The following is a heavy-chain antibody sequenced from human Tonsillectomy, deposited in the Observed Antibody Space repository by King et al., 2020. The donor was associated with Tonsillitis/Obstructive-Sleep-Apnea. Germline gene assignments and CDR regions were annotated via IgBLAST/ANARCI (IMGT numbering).Heavy chain of an antibody. V-gene: IGHV3-9*01. CDR3: AKAPGPIVVVPAASDFFSYYMDV. CDR2: ISWNSGSI. CDR1: GFTFDDYA. J-gene: IGHJ6*03. D-gene: IGHD2-2*01. Sequence: VQLVESGGGLVQPGRSLRLSCAASGFTFDDYAIHWVRQTPGKGLEWVSGISWNSGSIAYADSVKGRVTTSRDNATNSPYLQTNSLRAEDTAVYYCAKAPGPIVVVPAASDFFSYYMDVCGKGTPVTVSS.